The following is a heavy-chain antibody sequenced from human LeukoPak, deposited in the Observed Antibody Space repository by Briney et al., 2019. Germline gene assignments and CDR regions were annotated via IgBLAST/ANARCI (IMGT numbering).Heavy chain of an antibody. V-gene: IGHV3-7*01. CDR3: ARDLDKNLVWFGESTWSDAYDI. CDR2: IKQDGSVK. Sequence: PGGSLRLSCAASGFTFSTYWMTWVRQAPGKGLEWVANIKQDGSVKYYMDSVKGRFTISRDNAKNSLYLQMNSLRAEDTAVYYCARDLDKNLVWFGESTWSDAYDIWGQGTLVTVSS. CDR1: GFTFSTYW. J-gene: IGHJ3*02. D-gene: IGHD3-10*01.